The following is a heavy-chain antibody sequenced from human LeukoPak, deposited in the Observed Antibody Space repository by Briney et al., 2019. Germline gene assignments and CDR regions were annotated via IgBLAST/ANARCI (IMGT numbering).Heavy chain of an antibody. V-gene: IGHV4-34*01. D-gene: IGHD4-17*01. Sequence: SETLSLTCAVYGGSFSGYDWSWIRQPPGKGLEWIGEINHSGSTNYNPSLKSRVTISVDTSKNQFSLKLSSVTAADTAVYYCARSTTVHNWFDPWGQGTLVTVSS. CDR3: ARSTTVHNWFDP. CDR2: INHSGST. J-gene: IGHJ5*02. CDR1: GGSFSGYD.